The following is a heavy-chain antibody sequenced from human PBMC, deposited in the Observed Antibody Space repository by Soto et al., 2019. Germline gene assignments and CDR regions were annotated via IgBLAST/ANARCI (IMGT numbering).Heavy chain of an antibody. J-gene: IGHJ4*02. CDR1: GGSISSGDYY. Sequence: SETLSLTCTVSGGSISSGDYYWSWIRQPPGKGLEWIGYIYYSGSTYYNPSLKSRVTISVDTSKNQFSLKLSSVTAADTAVYYCARSAPSVIAAAGNFDYWGQGTLVTVSS. CDR2: IYYSGST. V-gene: IGHV4-30-4*01. CDR3: ARSAPSVIAAAGNFDY. D-gene: IGHD6-13*01.